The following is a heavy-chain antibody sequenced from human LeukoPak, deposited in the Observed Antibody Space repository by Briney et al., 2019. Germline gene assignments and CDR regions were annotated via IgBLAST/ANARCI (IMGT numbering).Heavy chain of an antibody. J-gene: IGHJ5*02. D-gene: IGHD2-2*01. V-gene: IGHV1-2*02. Sequence: ASVKVSCKASGYTFTGYYMHWVRQAPGQGLEWMGWINPNSGGTNYAQKFQGRVTMTRDTSISTAYMELSRPRSDDTAVYYCARADYCSSTSCRNWFDPWGQGTLVTVSS. CDR1: GYTFTGYY. CDR2: INPNSGGT. CDR3: ARADYCSSTSCRNWFDP.